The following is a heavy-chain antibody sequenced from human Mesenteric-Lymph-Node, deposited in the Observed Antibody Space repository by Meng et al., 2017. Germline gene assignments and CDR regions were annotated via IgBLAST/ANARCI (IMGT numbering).Heavy chain of an antibody. CDR1: GFIFNNYA. Sequence: GSLRLSCAASGFIFNNYAMIWVRQAPGKGLEWIGEINHSGSTYYNPSLKSRVTISEDTSKNQFSLKLTSVTAADTAVYYCAMRIPQYCPGGNCYSGLGYWGQGTLVTVSS. V-gene: IGHV4-34*08. J-gene: IGHJ4*02. D-gene: IGHD2-15*01. CDR2: INHSGST. CDR3: AMRIPQYCPGGNCYSGLGY.